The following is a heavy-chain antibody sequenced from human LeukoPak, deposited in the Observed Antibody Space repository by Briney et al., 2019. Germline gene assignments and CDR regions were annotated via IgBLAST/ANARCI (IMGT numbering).Heavy chain of an antibody. CDR1: GFTFSSYA. CDR2: ISYDGSNK. D-gene: IGHD5-24*01. J-gene: IGHJ6*03. CDR3: ARGQRAHVEYSSFMDV. Sequence: GGSLRLSCAASGFTFSSYAMHWVRQAPGTGLEWVAVISYDGSNKYYADSVKGRFTISRDNSKNTLYLQMNSLRAEDTAVYYCARGQRAHVEYSSFMDVWGKGTTVTVSS. V-gene: IGHV3-30*04.